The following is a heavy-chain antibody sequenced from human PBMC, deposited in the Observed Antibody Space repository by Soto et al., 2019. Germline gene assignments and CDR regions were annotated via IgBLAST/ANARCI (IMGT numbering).Heavy chain of an antibody. CDR3: ARDRGYDAHDYYYNAMDV. Sequence: EVQLLESGGGVVQPGGSLRLSCVASGFPFSIYAMSWVRQAPGKGLEWVSAISDSGTDTYHADSVKGRFSISRDNAKNSLYLQMNSLGVEDTAVYYCARDRGYDAHDYYYNAMDVWGQGTTVTVSS. J-gene: IGHJ6*02. V-gene: IGHV3-21*01. CDR1: GFPFSIYA. CDR2: ISDSGTDT. D-gene: IGHD2-15*01.